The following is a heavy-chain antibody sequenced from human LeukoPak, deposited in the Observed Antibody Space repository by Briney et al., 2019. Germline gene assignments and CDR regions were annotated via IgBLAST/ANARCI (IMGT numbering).Heavy chain of an antibody. D-gene: IGHD6-13*01. J-gene: IGHJ5*02. CDR3: ARYGTGYSSSWYPSRGFDP. CDR2: IYYSGST. Sequence: SETLSLTCTVSGGSISSYYWSWIRQPPGKGLEWIGYIYYSGSTNYNPSLKSRVTISVDTSKNQFSLKLSSVTAADTAVYYCARYGTGYSSSWYPSRGFDPWGQGTLVTVSS. V-gene: IGHV4-59*08. CDR1: GGSISSYY.